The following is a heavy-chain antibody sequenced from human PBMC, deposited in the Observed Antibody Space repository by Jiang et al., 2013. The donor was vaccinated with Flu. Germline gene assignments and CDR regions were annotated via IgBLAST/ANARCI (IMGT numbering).Heavy chain of an antibody. V-gene: IGHV6-1*01. CDR1: GDSVSNNSAA. D-gene: IGHD6-19*01. Sequence: AISGDSVSNNSAAWNWIRQSPSRGLEWLGRTYYRSKWNNDYAVSVKSRMTISADTSKNQFSLQLNSVTPEDTAVYYCARDKGGGWYFNSWGQGTLVTVSS. CDR2: TYYRSKWNN. CDR3: ARDKGGGWYFNS. J-gene: IGHJ4*02.